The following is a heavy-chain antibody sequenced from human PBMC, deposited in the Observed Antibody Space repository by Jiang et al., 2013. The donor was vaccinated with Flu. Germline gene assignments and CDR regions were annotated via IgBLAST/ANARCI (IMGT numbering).Heavy chain of an antibody. CDR2: ISGSGGST. V-gene: IGHV3-23*04. D-gene: IGHD5-24*01. CDR1: GFTFSSYA. CDR3: AKDGSSGWLQPTFNDAFDI. J-gene: IGHJ3*02. Sequence: VQLVESGGGLVQPGGSLRLSCAASGFTFSSYAMSWVRQAPGKGLEWVSAISGSGGSTYYADSVKGRFTISRDNSKNTLYLQMNSLRAEDTAVYYCAKDGSSGWLQPTFNDAFDIWGQGTMVTVSS.